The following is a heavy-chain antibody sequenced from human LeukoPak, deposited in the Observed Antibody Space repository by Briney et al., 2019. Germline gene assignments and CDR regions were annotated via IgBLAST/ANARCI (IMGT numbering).Heavy chain of an antibody. D-gene: IGHD2-21*01. CDR2: IKQDGSEK. V-gene: IGHV3-7*03. CDR1: GFTFSSYW. J-gene: IGHJ4*02. Sequence: GGSLRLSCAASGFTFSSYWMSWVRQAPGKGLEWVANIKQDGSEKYYVDSVKGRFTISRDNAKNSLYLQMNSLRAEDAAVYYCAKAPVTSCRGAYCYPFDYWGQGTLVTVSS. CDR3: AKAPVTSCRGAYCYPFDY.